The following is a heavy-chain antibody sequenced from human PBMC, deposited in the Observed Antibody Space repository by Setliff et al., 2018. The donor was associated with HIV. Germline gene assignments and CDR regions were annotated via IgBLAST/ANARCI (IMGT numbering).Heavy chain of an antibody. CDR2: IDPITGDT. Sequence: ASVKVSCKTVGFPFTGNYLHWVRQAPGQGLEWMGWIDPITGDTNYAQNFQGRVTVTRDTSINTAYVELNSLKSDDTAVYYCARDYLHVFDIWGQGTMVTVSS. J-gene: IGHJ3*02. CDR3: ARDYLHVFDI. V-gene: IGHV1-2*02. CDR1: GFPFTGNY.